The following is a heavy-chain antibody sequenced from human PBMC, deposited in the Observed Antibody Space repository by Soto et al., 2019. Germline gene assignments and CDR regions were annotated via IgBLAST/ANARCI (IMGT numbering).Heavy chain of an antibody. D-gene: IGHD3-16*02. J-gene: IGHJ4*02. CDR1: GFTFGDYA. V-gene: IGHV3-49*03. CDR2: IRSEPYGGTT. Sequence: GGSLRLSCTASGFTFGDYAMSWFRQAPGKGLEWVGFIRSEPYGGTTEYAASVKGRFTISRDDSKSIAYLQMNSLKTEDTAVYYCTRGGPHYDYIWGSYQLDYWGQGTLVTVSS. CDR3: TRGGPHYDYIWGSYQLDY.